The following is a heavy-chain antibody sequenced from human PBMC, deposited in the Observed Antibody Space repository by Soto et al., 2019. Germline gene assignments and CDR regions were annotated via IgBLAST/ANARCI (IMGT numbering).Heavy chain of an antibody. D-gene: IGHD1-1*01. V-gene: IGHV3-30*04. J-gene: IGHJ4*02. CDR2: IAYDGRNK. CDR3: ARELERVFHY. CDR1: GFTFSSYA. Sequence: PGGSLRLSCAASGFTFSSYAMHWVRQAPGKGLEWVAVIAYDGRNKYYADSVKGRFTISRDNSKNTLYLQMNSLRIEDTAVYYCARELERVFHYWGQGTLVTVSS.